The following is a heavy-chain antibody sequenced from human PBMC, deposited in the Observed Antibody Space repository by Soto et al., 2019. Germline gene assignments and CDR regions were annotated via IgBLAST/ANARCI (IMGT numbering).Heavy chain of an antibody. Sequence: SGGSLRLSCAASGFTFSSYSMNWVRQAPGKGLEWVSSISSSSSYIYYADSVKGRFTISRDNAKNSLYLQMNSLRAEDTAVYYCARDGGWSYYYYYGMDVWGQGTTVTVSS. CDR2: ISSSSSYI. CDR1: GFTFSSYS. J-gene: IGHJ6*02. D-gene: IGHD6-19*01. CDR3: ARDGGWSYYYYYGMDV. V-gene: IGHV3-21*01.